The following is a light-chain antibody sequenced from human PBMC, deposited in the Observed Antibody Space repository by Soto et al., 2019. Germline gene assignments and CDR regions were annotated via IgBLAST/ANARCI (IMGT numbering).Light chain of an antibody. J-gene: IGLJ1*01. CDR3: SSYVGSNNYV. V-gene: IGLV2-8*01. CDR1: SSDVGRYNF. Sequence: QSALTQPPSASGSPGQSVTISCIGTSSDVGRYNFVSWYQHHPGKAPKLIIYEVTKRPSGVPDRFSGSKSGNTASLTVSGLQADDEDDYFCSSYVGSNNYVFGTGTKVTVL. CDR2: EVT.